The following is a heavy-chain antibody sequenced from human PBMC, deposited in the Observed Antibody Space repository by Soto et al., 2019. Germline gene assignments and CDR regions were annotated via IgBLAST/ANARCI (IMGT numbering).Heavy chain of an antibody. CDR3: ARGDCSGGSCYSFVGAMDV. J-gene: IGHJ6*02. CDR1: GFTFSSYE. Sequence: PGGSLRLSCAASGFTFSSYEMNWVRQAPGKGLEWVSYISSSGSTIYYADSVKGRFTISRDNAKNSLYLQMNSLRAEDTAVYYCARGDCSGGSCYSFVGAMDVWGQGTTVTVSS. D-gene: IGHD2-15*01. V-gene: IGHV3-48*03. CDR2: ISSSGSTI.